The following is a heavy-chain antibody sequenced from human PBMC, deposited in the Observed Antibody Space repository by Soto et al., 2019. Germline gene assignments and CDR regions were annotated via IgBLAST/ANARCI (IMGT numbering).Heavy chain of an antibody. CDR2: ISYDGSNK. V-gene: IGHV3-30*18. D-gene: IGHD5-18*01. CDR1: GFTFSSYG. Sequence: GGSLRLSCAASGFTFSSYGMHWVRQAPGKGLEWVAVISYDGSNKYYADSVKGRFTISRDNSKNTLYLQMNSLRAEDMAVYYCAKDAASGYSYGVPETYDAFDIWGQGTMVTVSS. J-gene: IGHJ3*02. CDR3: AKDAASGYSYGVPETYDAFDI.